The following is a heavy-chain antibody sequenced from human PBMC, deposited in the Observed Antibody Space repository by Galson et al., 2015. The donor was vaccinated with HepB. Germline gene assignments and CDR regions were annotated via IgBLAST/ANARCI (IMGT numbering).Heavy chain of an antibody. CDR2: IIPIFGTA. V-gene: IGHV1-69*13. CDR1: GGTFSGYA. J-gene: IGHJ3*02. D-gene: IGHD4-17*01. Sequence: SVKVSCKASGGTFSGYAISWVRQAPGQGLEWMGGIIPIFGTANYAQKFQGRVTITADESTSTAYMELSSLRSEDTAVYYCARATVTPYYYYGMDVWGQGTPYDAFDIWGQGTMVTVSS. CDR3: ARATVTPYYYYGMDVWGQGTPYDAFDI.